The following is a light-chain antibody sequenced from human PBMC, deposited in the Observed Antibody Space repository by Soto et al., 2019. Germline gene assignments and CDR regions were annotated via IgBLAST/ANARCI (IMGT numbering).Light chain of an antibody. J-gene: IGLJ3*02. CDR2: RNN. V-gene: IGLV1-44*01. Sequence: QSVLTQPPSASGTPGQRVTISCSGSSSNIGSNSVNWSRQLPGTAPKLLIYRNNQRPSGVPDRFSGSKSGTSASLAISGLQSEDEADYYCAAWDDSLDGGVFGGGTKVTVL. CDR3: AAWDDSLDGGV. CDR1: SSNIGSNS.